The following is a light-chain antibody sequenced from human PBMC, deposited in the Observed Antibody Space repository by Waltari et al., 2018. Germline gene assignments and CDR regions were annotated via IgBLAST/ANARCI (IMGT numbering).Light chain of an antibody. CDR3: QQYNNWPFA. Sequence: EIVMTQSPATLSWYPGERATLSCRASQRISSNLAWYQQKPGQAPRLLIYAASTRATGIPARFSGSGSGTEFTLTISSLQPEDFAIYYCQQYNNWPFAFGQGTKLEVK. CDR2: AAS. J-gene: IGKJ2*01. V-gene: IGKV3-15*01. CDR1: QRISSN.